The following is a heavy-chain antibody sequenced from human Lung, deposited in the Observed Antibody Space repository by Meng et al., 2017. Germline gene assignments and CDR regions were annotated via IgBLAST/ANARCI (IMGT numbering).Heavy chain of an antibody. CDR2: IKSNSDGGTT. CDR1: GFSFTDAW. J-gene: IGHJ4*02. CDR3: ATGAAAADH. V-gene: IGHV3-15*01. Sequence: VWLVESGGGLVKPGGSLRLSCVASGFSFTDAWMSWVRQAPGKGLEWVGRIKSNSDGGTTDYAAPVKGRFTISRDDSKNTLYLQMNSLITEDTAVYFCATGAAAADHWGQGTLVTVFS. D-gene: IGHD6-13*01.